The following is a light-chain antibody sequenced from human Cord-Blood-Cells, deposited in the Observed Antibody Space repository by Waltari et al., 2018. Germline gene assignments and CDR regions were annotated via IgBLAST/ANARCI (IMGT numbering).Light chain of an antibody. J-gene: IGKJ2*01. Sequence: IQITPSPSSLSPSVGDRLTITCQASQGISNYLKWYQQKPGKAPKLLIYDASNLETGVPSRFSGSGSGTDFTFTISSLQPEDIATYYCQQYDNLPYTFGQGTKLEIK. CDR2: DAS. CDR1: QGISNY. CDR3: QQYDNLPYT. V-gene: IGKV1-33*01.